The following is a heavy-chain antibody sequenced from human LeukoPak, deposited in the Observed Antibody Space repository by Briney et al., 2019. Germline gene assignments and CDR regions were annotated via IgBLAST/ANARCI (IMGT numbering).Heavy chain of an antibody. CDR3: ARDSVPGIAAAGTDFDY. V-gene: IGHV3-48*01. Sequence: GGSLRLSCAASGFTFSSYSMNWVRQAPGKGLEWVSYISTGSSTIYYADSLKGRFTISRDNAKNSLYLQMNSLRAEDTAVYYCARDSVPGIAAAGTDFDYWGQGTLVTVSS. CDR1: GFTFSSYS. J-gene: IGHJ4*02. D-gene: IGHD6-13*01. CDR2: ISTGSSTI.